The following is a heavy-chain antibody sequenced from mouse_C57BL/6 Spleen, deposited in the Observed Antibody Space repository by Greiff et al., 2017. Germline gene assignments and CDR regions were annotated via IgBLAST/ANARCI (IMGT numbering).Heavy chain of an antibody. J-gene: IGHJ2*01. D-gene: IGHD2-4*01. CDR3: ARMDYEGVYCFDY. CDR1: GFTFSDYG. CDR2: ISSGSSTI. Sequence: EVQLVESGGGLVKPGGSLKLSCAASGFTFSDYGMHWVRQAPEKGLEWVAYISSGSSTIYYADTVKGRFTISRDNAKNTLFLQMTSLRSEDTAMYYCARMDYEGVYCFDYWGQGTTLTVSS. V-gene: IGHV5-17*01.